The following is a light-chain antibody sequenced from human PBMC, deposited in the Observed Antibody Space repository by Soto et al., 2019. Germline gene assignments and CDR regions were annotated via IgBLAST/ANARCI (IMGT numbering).Light chain of an antibody. J-gene: IGLJ2*01. V-gene: IGLV1-40*01. Sequence: QSVLTQAPSVSGAPGQRVTISCTGSSSNIGAGYVVHWYQQLPGTAPKVLIYGNNNRPSGVPDRFSGSKSGTSASLAIAGLLAEDEADYYCQSYDSSLSVVVFGGGTSSPS. CDR1: SSNIGAGYV. CDR3: QSYDSSLSVVV. CDR2: GNN.